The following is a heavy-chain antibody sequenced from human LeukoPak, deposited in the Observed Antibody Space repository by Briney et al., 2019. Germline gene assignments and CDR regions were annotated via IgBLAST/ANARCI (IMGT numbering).Heavy chain of an antibody. CDR2: IYYSGST. V-gene: IGHV4-59*01. Sequence: SETLSLTCTVSGGSISSYYWSWIRQPPEKGLEWIGYIYYSGSTNYNPSLKSRVTISVDTSKNQFSLKLSSVTAADTAVYYCARRAWNDVRGWFDPWGQGTLVTVSS. CDR3: ARRAWNDVRGWFDP. J-gene: IGHJ5*02. D-gene: IGHD1-1*01. CDR1: GGSISSYY.